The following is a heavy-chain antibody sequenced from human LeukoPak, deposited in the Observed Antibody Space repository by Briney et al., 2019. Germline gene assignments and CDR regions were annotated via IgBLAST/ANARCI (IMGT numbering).Heavy chain of an antibody. V-gene: IGHV4-59*02. D-gene: IGHD6-13*01. J-gene: IGHJ4*02. CDR3: AREVVAAAGTVDY. CDR1: GGSVSDYY. CDR2: IYYTGSS. Sequence: PSETLSLTCTVSGGSVSDYYWSWIRQSPGKGLEWIGYIYYTGSSSYNPSLRSRVTISADTSKNQFSLKLSSVTAADTAVYYCAREVVAAAGTVDYWGQGTLVTVSS.